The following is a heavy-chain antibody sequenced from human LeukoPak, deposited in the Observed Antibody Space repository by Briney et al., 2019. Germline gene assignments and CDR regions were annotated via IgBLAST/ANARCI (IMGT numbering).Heavy chain of an antibody. CDR2: IIGNGGDI. D-gene: IGHD5-24*01. CDR3: AKDRTPDGFYSIDF. CDR1: GLTFSIFA. V-gene: IGHV3-23*01. J-gene: IGHJ4*02. Sequence: GGSLRLSCEASGLTFSIFAMNWVRQAPGKGLEWVSVIIGNGGDIHYADSVKGRFTISRDNSKNTLYLQMNNLRADDTAVYYCAKDRTPDGFYSIDFWGQGSLVTVSS.